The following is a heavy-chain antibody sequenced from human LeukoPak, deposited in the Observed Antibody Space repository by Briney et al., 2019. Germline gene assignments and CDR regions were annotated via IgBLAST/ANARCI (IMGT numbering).Heavy chain of an antibody. J-gene: IGHJ4*02. Sequence: SETLSLTCTVSGGSISTYYWSWIRQPPGKGLDWIGYIYYTGSTNYNPSLKSRVTISVDTSKNQFSLKLSSVTAADTAVYYCARDLLWGYDYWGQGTLVTVSS. V-gene: IGHV4-59*01. CDR1: GGSISTYY. CDR2: IYYTGST. CDR3: ARDLLWGYDY. D-gene: IGHD3-10*01.